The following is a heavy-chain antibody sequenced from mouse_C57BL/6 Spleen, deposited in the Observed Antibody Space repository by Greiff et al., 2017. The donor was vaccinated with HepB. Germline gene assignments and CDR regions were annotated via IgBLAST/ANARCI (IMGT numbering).Heavy chain of an antibody. CDR3: ARFDLYAMDY. J-gene: IGHJ4*01. V-gene: IGHV1-81*01. CDR2: IYPRSGNT. CDR1: GYTFTSYG. Sequence: VQVVESGAELARPGASVKLSCKASGYTFTSYGISWVKQRTGQGLEWIGEIYPRSGNTYYNEKFKGKATLTADKSSSTAYMELRSLTSEDSAVYFCARFDLYAMDYWGQGTSVTVSS.